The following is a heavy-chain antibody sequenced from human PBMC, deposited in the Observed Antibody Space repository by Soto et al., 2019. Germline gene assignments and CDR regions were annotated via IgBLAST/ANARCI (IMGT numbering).Heavy chain of an antibody. CDR2: FYYSGST. CDR3: ARSVFP. Sequence: QVQLQESGPGLVKPSQTLSLTCTVSGGSISTGGYYWNWIRQHPGKGLEWIGYFYYSGSTYYNPTLQSRVTLSVNTSKNQCSLKLSSVTAADTAVYYCARSVFPWGQGTLVTVSS. V-gene: IGHV4-31*03. J-gene: IGHJ5*02. CDR1: GGSISTGGYY.